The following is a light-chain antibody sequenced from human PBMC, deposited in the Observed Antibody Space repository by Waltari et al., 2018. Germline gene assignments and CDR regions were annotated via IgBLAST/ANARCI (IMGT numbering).Light chain of an antibody. V-gene: IGLV2-14*03. CDR2: DVN. Sequence: QSALTQPASVSGSPGQSITISCTGTSSDVGGYKYVSWYQQHPGKAPKLIIYDVNNRRSGVSNRFAGSKSANTACLTISGLQAEDEADYYCNSFTLGTALLVFGGGTKLTVL. J-gene: IGLJ2*01. CDR3: NSFTLGTALLV. CDR1: SSDVGGYKY.